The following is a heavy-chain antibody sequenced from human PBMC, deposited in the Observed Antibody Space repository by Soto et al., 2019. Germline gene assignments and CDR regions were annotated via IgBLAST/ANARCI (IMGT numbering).Heavy chain of an antibody. CDR2: ISGYNGDT. CDR3: AKNGQPPYYYYGLDV. V-gene: IGHV1-18*01. CDR1: GYTFTRYG. J-gene: IGHJ6*02. D-gene: IGHD2-8*01. Sequence: ASVKVSCKASGYTFTRYGISLVRQAPGQGLEWMGWISGYNGDTNYAQKFQGRVSMTIDTSTTTAYMELRSLTSDDTAVYYCAKNGQPPYYYYGLDVWGQGTKVTVS.